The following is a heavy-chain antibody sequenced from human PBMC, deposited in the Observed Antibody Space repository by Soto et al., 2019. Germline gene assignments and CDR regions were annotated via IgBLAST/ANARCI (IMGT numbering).Heavy chain of an antibody. Sequence: ASVKVSCKVSGYTLTELSMHWVRQAPGKGLEWMGGFDPEDGETIYAQKFQGRVTMTEDTSTDTAYMELSSLRSEDTAVYYCATGLNWGFSSKTDAFDIWGQGTMVTVSS. CDR2: FDPEDGET. CDR3: ATGLNWGFSSKTDAFDI. V-gene: IGHV1-24*01. J-gene: IGHJ3*02. CDR1: GYTLTELS. D-gene: IGHD7-27*01.